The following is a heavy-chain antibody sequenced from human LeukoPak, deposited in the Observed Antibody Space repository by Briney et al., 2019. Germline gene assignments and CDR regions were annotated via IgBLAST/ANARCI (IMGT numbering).Heavy chain of an antibody. J-gene: IGHJ4*02. CDR2: IKQDGSQK. CDR1: GFTFSRYW. CDR3: ARGGGSGRYGFAFDC. Sequence: GGSLRLSCAASGFTFSRYWMSWVRQAPGKGLEWVANIKQDGSQKSYVDSVKGRFTTSRDNANNLLYLQMNSLRAEDTAVYYCARGGGSGRYGFAFDCWGQGTLVTVSS. D-gene: IGHD6-19*01. V-gene: IGHV3-7*01.